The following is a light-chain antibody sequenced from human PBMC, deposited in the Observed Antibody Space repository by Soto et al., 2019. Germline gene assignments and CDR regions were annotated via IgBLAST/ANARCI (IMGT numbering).Light chain of an antibody. V-gene: IGKV3-15*01. CDR2: GAS. J-gene: IGKJ1*01. Sequence: EIVMTPSAAVLSVSLGERPTLSCRASQSVSSNVARYQQKPGQAPRLLIYGASTRVTGIPARFSGSGSGTELTLTISSLHSEDSEVYYCQQYNNWPRTFGQGTEV. CDR1: QSVSSN. CDR3: QQYNNWPRT.